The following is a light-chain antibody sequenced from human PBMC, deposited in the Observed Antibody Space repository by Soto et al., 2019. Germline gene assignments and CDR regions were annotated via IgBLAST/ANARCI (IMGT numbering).Light chain of an antibody. CDR2: GAS. CDR3: QQYNNWPIT. CDR1: QTVGSN. J-gene: IGKJ5*01. Sequence: DIVLTQSPDTLSVSPGERANLYCRASQTVGSNLAWYQQKPGQATRLLIYGASTRASDTPARFSGSGSVTEFALNISSLQSEDFAVYYCQQYNNWPITFGQGTRLEI. V-gene: IGKV3D-15*01.